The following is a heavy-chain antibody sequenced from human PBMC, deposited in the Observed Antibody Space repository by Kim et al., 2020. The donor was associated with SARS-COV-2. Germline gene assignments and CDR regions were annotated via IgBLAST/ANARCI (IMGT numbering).Heavy chain of an antibody. J-gene: IGHJ6*02. Sequence: SETLSLTCTVSGGTVSSYYWSWIRQPPGKGLEWIGYIYNSGNSKYSPSLKSRIVISADMSKNQVSLKLNSVTAADTAVYYCARHRHFGELSSLYIDHWGQGALVTVSSDVWGQGTTVTVSS. V-gene: IGHV4-59*08. CDR3: ARHRHFGELSSLYIDHWGQGALVTVSSDV. CDR1: GGTVSSYY. D-gene: IGHD3-10*01. CDR2: IYNSGNS.